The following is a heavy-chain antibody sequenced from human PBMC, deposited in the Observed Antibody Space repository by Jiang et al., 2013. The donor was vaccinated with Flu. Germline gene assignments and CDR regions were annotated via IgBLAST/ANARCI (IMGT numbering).Heavy chain of an antibody. CDR2: VNHRGGI. D-gene: IGHD2-2*01. V-gene: IGHV4-34*01. CDR1: GGSFTGYY. J-gene: IGHJ4*01. CDR3: ARGTTAAPIDY. Sequence: LLKPSETLSLTCTLFGGSFTGYYWSWIRQSPGKGLEWIGEVNHRGGINHNPSLKSRVTISVDTSKKQFSLNVASVTAADTGVYYCARGTTAAPIDY.